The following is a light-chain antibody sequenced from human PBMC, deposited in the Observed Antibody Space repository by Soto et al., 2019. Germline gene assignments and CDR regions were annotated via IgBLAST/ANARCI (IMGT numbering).Light chain of an antibody. CDR3: QQYEDYSPYT. V-gene: IGKV1-5*03. Sequence: DIPMTQSPSTLSASVGERVTITCRASQSVSTWLAWYQQKPGKAPNLLIYKASTLGSGVPSRFSGSGSGTEFTLTISSLQPDDFATYYCQQYEDYSPYTFGQGTRLE. CDR1: QSVSTW. J-gene: IGKJ2*01. CDR2: KAS.